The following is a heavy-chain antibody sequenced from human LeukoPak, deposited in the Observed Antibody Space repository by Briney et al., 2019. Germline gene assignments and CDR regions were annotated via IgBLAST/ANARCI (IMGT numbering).Heavy chain of an antibody. D-gene: IGHD3-10*01. CDR1: GGSISSDNYS. J-gene: IGHJ4*02. CDR3: ARGTYYYADY. CDR2: VYTSGST. V-gene: IGHV4-61*02. Sequence: SETLSLTCTVSGGSISSDNYSWSWIRQPAGKGLEWIGRVYTSGSTNYNPSLKSRVTISVDTSKKQFSLKLSSVTAADTAVYYCARGTYYYADYWGQGTLVTVSS.